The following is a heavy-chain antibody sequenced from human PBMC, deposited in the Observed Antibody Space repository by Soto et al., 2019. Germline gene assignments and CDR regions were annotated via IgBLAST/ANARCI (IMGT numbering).Heavy chain of an antibody. CDR1: GFTLSSYS. CDR2: IYSGGST. Sequence: LRLSCAASGFTLSSYSMSWVRQAPGKGLEWVSVIYSGGSTYYADSVKGRFTISRDNSKNTLYLQMNSLRAEDTAVYYCARDLNGWGQGTMVTVSS. J-gene: IGHJ3*01. CDR3: ARDLNG. V-gene: IGHV3-53*01.